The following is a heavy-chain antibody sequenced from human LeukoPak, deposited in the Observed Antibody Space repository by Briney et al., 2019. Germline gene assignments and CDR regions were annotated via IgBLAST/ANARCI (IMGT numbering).Heavy chain of an antibody. V-gene: IGHV3-23*01. CDR2: ISGSGGST. Sequence: GGSLRLSCAASGFTFSSYSMSWVRQAPGKGLEWVSAISGSGGSTYYADSAKGRFTISRDNSKNTLYLQMNSLRAEDTAVYYCAKALPKAGALDAWGQGTLVTVSS. D-gene: IGHD1-26*01. J-gene: IGHJ5*02. CDR1: GFTFSSYS. CDR3: AKALPKAGALDA.